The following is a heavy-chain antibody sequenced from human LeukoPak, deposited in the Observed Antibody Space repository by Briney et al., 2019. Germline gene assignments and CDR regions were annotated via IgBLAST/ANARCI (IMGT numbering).Heavy chain of an antibody. Sequence: GGSLRLSCAASGFTFSDYYMSWIRQAPGKGLEWVSYISGSGSAIYYADSVKGRFTISRDNGKNSLYLQLNSLRDEDTAVYYCARAPPDYGDFDNWGQGTLVTVSS. V-gene: IGHV3-11*04. D-gene: IGHD4-17*01. CDR3: ARAPPDYGDFDN. CDR1: GFTFSDYY. J-gene: IGHJ4*02. CDR2: ISGSGSAI.